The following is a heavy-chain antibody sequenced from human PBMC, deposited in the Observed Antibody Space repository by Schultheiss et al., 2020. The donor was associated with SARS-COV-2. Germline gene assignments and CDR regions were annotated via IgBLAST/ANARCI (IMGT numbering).Heavy chain of an antibody. D-gene: IGHD2-2*01. J-gene: IGHJ4*02. CDR3: AKDRDASGTLVVPAVLDY. CDR1: GFTVSSNY. V-gene: IGHV3-53*01. CDR2: IYSGGST. Sequence: GGSLRLSCAASGFTVSSNYMSWVRQAPGKGLEWVSVIYSGGSTYYADSVKGRFTISRDNSKNTLYLQMNSLRAEDTAVYYCAKDRDASGTLVVPAVLDYWGQGTLVTVSS.